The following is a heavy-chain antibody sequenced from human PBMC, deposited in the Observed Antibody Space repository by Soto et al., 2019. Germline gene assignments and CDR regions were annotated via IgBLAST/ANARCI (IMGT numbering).Heavy chain of an antibody. D-gene: IGHD2-2*01. CDR1: GFTFSSYA. CDR3: ARDRSGGSWYALGSFFDY. CDR2: ISYDGSNK. V-gene: IGHV3-30-3*01. Sequence: GGSLRLSCAASGFTFSSYAMHWVRQAPGKGLEWVAVISYDGSNKYYADSVKGRFTISRDNSKNTLYLQMNSLRAEDTAVYYCARDRSGGSWYALGSFFDYWGQGTLVTVSS. J-gene: IGHJ4*02.